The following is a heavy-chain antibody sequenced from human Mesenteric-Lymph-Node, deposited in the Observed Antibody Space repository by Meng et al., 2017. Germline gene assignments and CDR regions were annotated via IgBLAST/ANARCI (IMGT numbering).Heavy chain of an antibody. CDR3: ARWHFYGSGISAFDI. Sequence: SETLSLTCTVSGGSISSSSYYWGWIRQPPGKGLEWIGSIYYSGSTYYNPSLKSRVTISVDTSKNQFSLKLSSVTAADTAVYYCARWHFYGSGISAFDIWGQGTMVTVSS. CDR1: GGSISSSSYY. J-gene: IGHJ3*02. D-gene: IGHD3-10*01. CDR2: IYYSGST. V-gene: IGHV4-39*07.